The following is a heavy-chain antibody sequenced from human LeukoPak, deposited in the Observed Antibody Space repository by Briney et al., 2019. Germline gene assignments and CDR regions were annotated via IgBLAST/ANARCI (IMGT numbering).Heavy chain of an antibody. D-gene: IGHD5-12*01. CDR1: GFTVSSNY. CDR2: IYSGGST. CDR3: ARYSGYDSGAFDI. J-gene: IGHJ3*02. Sequence: GGSLRLSCAASGFTVSSNYMSWVRQAPGKGLEWVSVIYSGGSTYYADSVKGRFTISRDNSKNTLYLQMNSLRAEDTAVYYCARYSGYDSGAFDIWGQGTMVTVSS. V-gene: IGHV3-53*01.